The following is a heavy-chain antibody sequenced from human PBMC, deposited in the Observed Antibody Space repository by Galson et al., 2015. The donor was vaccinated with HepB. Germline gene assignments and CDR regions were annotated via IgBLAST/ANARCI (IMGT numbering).Heavy chain of an antibody. CDR3: ARGYGSGSYYTMSAPSSLYYFDY. Sequence: SLRLSCAASGLIFSSSWMSWVRQAPGKGLEWVANIKYDGFDKYYVDSVKGRFTISRDDAKNSLYLQMNSLRAEDTAVYYCARGYGSGSYYTMSAPSSLYYFDYWGQGTLVTVSS. D-gene: IGHD3-10*01. V-gene: IGHV3-7*01. J-gene: IGHJ4*02. CDR2: IKYDGFDK. CDR1: GLIFSSSW.